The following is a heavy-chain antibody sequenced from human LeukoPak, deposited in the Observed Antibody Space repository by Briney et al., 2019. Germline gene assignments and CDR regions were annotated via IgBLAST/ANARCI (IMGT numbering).Heavy chain of an antibody. CDR1: GFTVSSNY. V-gene: IGHV3-23*01. J-gene: IGHJ4*02. Sequence: GGSLRLSCAASGFTVSSNYMSWVRQAPGKGLEWVSGIRGTGGSTYYADSVKGRFIISRDNSKSTLFLQINSLRAEDTAVYYCAKGGNGWYYYFDSWGQGALVTVSS. CDR3: AKGGNGWYYYFDS. D-gene: IGHD6-19*01. CDR2: IRGTGGST.